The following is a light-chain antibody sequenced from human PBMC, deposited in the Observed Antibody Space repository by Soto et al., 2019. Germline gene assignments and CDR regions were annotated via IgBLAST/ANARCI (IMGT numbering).Light chain of an antibody. V-gene: IGLV2-14*01. CDR1: SSDVGGYNY. CDR2: DVS. Sequence: QSVLTQPASVSGSPGQSITISCTGTSSDVGGYNYVSWYQQHPGKAPKLMIYDVSNRPSGVSNRFSGSKPGNTASLTISGLQAEDEADYYCSSYTSSSLVVFGGGTKRTVL. J-gene: IGLJ2*01. CDR3: SSYTSSSLVV.